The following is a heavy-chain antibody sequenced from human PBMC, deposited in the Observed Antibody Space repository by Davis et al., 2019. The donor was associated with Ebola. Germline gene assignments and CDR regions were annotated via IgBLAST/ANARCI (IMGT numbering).Heavy chain of an antibody. V-gene: IGHV4-39*07. D-gene: IGHD3-16*02. CDR3: ARGDYDYIWGSYPLDY. CDR1: GGSISSGDYY. J-gene: IGHJ4*02. Sequence: SETLSLTCTVSGGSISSGDYYWSWIRQPPGKGLEWIGEINHSGSTNYNPSLKSRVTISVDTSKNQFSLKLSSVTAADTAVYYCARGDYDYIWGSYPLDYWGQGTLVTVSS. CDR2: INHSGST.